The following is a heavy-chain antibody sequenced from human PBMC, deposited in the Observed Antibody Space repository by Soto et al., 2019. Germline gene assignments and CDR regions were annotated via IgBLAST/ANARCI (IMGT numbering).Heavy chain of an antibody. CDR3: AREVRDRAAAGHYYYYMDV. D-gene: IGHD6-13*01. J-gene: IGHJ6*03. Sequence: SETLSLTCAVSGYSLSSSNWWGWIRQPPGKGLEWIGYIYYSGSTYYNPSLKSRVTMSVDTSKNQFSLKLSSVTAADTAVYYCAREVRDRAAAGHYYYYMDVWGKGTTVTVSS. CDR2: IYYSGST. V-gene: IGHV4-28*03. CDR1: GYSLSSSNW.